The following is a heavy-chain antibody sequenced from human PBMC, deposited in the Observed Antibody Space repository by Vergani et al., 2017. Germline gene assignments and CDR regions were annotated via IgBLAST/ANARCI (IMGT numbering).Heavy chain of an antibody. CDR1: GGTFSSYA. CDR2: IIPILGTA. CDR3: ARGGGTYGRINYYYGMDV. V-gene: IGHV1-69*11. D-gene: IGHD1-14*01. Sequence: QVQLVQSGAEVKKPGSSVKVSCKASGGTFSSYAISWVRQAPGQGLEWMGRIIPILGTANYAQKFQGRVTITADESTSTAYMELSSLRSEDTAVYYCARGGGTYGRINYYYGMDVWGQGTTVTVSS. J-gene: IGHJ6*02.